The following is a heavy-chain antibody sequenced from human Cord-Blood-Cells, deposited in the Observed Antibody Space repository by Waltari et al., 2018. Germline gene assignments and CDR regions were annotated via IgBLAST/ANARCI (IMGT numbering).Heavy chain of an antibody. CDR3: ARGLRYCSSTSCYDAFDI. V-gene: IGHV1-2*02. D-gene: IGHD2-2*01. Sequence: VQLVQSGAEVKKPGASVKVSCKSSGYTFPGYYMYWVRQAPVQVLEWMGWLNANRGGTNYAQKVQGSVTMTRDTSSRTADVELSRLRSGDTAVYYGARGLRYCSSTSCYDAFDIWGQGTMVTVSS. CDR1: GYTFPGYY. J-gene: IGHJ3*02. CDR2: LNANRGGT.